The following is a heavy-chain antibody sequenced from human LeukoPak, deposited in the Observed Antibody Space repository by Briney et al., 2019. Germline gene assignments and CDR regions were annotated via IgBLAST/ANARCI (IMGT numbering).Heavy chain of an antibody. D-gene: IGHD2-15*01. J-gene: IGHJ5*02. CDR2: INPNSGGT. V-gene: IGHV1-2*02. CDR1: GYTFTGYY. Sequence: ASVTVSFTASGYTFTGYYMHWVRQAPGQGLEWMGWINPNSGGTNYTQKFQGRVTMTRDTSISTAYMELSRLRSDDTAVYYCAREIYCSGGSCYGTGFDPWGQGTLVTVSS. CDR3: AREIYCSGGSCYGTGFDP.